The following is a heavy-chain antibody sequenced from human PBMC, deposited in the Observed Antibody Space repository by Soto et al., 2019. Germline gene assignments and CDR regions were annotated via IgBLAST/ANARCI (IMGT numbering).Heavy chain of an antibody. CDR2: IHYSGTT. Sequence: NPSETLSLTCTVSGGSMRNYFWTWIRQPPGKGLEWIGYIHYSGTTSFFPSYNPSLRSRVTISEDTSKNQFSLKLLSVTTADTAVYFCAAGEASSRHLAPYPLDCWGPGTLVTVSS. CDR1: GGSMRNYF. V-gene: IGHV4-59*01. D-gene: IGHD6-13*01. J-gene: IGHJ4*02. CDR3: AAGEASSRHLAPYPLDC.